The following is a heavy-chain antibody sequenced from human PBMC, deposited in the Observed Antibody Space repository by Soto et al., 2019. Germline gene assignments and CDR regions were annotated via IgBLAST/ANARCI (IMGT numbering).Heavy chain of an antibody. V-gene: IGHV3-53*01. D-gene: IGHD2-8*01. J-gene: IGHJ3*02. CDR3: AREFSMAYCAFDI. CDR2: IYSGGNA. Sequence: PGGSLRLSCAASGFTVSSSYMSWVRQAPGKGLEWVSVIYSGGNAYYADSVQGRFTISRDNSKNTLYLQMNSLRAEDTAVYYCAREFSMAYCAFDIWGKGTMVTVSS. CDR1: GFTVSSSY.